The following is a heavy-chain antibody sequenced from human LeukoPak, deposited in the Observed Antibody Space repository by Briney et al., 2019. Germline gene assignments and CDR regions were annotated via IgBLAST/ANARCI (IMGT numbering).Heavy chain of an antibody. D-gene: IGHD3-10*01. V-gene: IGHV3-23*01. J-gene: IGHJ6*02. CDR3: AKSGGLSGSGRLAMDV. Sequence: GGSLRLSCAASGFTFSIYAMSWVRRAPGKGLEWVSGISGSGGSTYYADSVKGRFTSSRDNSNNTLYVQMNSLRVEDTAVYYCAKSGGLSGSGRLAMDVWGQGTTVTVSS. CDR1: GFTFSIYA. CDR2: ISGSGGST.